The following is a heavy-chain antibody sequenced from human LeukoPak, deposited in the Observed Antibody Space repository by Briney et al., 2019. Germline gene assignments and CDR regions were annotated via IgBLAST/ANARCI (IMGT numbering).Heavy chain of an antibody. D-gene: IGHD5-18*01. CDR1: GYTFTGYY. J-gene: IGHJ4*02. Sequence: GASVKVSCKASGYTFTGYYMHWVRQAPGQGLEWMGWINPNSGGTNYAQKFQGRVTMTRDTSISTAYMELSRLRSDDTAVYYCARGLYSYGSYYFDYWGQGTLVTVSS. V-gene: IGHV1-2*02. CDR3: ARGLYSYGSYYFDY. CDR2: INPNSGGT.